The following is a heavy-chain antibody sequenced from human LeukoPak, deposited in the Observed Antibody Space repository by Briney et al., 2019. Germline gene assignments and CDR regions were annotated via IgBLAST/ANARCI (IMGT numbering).Heavy chain of an antibody. CDR1: GFTFSSYA. J-gene: IGHJ6*03. D-gene: IGHD3-22*01. CDR2: ISSNGGST. CDR3: ARVPAYYDSSGPTHRLLYYYYMDV. Sequence: GGSLRLSCAASGFTFSSYAMHWVRQAPGKGLEYVSAISSNGGSTYYANSVKGRFTISRDNPKNTLYLQMGSLRAEDMAVYYCARVPAYYDSSGPTHRLLYYYYMDVWGKGTTVTVSS. V-gene: IGHV3-64*01.